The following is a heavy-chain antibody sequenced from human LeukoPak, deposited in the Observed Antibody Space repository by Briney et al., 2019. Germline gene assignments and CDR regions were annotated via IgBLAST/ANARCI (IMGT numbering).Heavy chain of an antibody. CDR3: ARGGSFPDY. CDR1: GGSISGYY. V-gene: IGHV4-59*08. J-gene: IGHJ4*02. CDR2: IYYIGST. D-gene: IGHD1-26*01. Sequence: SETLSLTCTVSGGSISGYYWSWIRLPPGKGLEWIGYIYYIGSTNYNASLKSRVTISLDKSKNQFSLKLTSVTAADTAVYYCARGGSFPDYWGQGTLVTVSS.